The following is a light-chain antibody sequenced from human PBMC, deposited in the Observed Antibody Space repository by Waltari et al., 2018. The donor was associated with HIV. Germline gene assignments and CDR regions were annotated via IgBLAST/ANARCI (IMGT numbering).Light chain of an antibody. Sequence: QAVLTQPASLSASPGTSANLTCALRSGLNVATYRIYWYQQKPGSPPQYLLRYKSDSDKQQGSGIPSRFSGSKDASANAGILLISGLQSEDEADYYCMIWHNSAWVFGGGTKLTVL. CDR3: MIWHNSAWV. V-gene: IGLV5-45*01. CDR2: YKSDSDK. CDR1: SGLNVATYR. J-gene: IGLJ3*02.